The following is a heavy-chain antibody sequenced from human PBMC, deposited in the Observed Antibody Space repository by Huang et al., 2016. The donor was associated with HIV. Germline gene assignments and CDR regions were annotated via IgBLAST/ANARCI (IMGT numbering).Heavy chain of an antibody. CDR2: TNTNTGNP. D-gene: IGHD3-22*01. CDR3: ARDYYDSRGYDIHAVVDY. J-gene: IGHJ4*02. V-gene: IGHV7-4-1*02. CDR1: GYTFTRYA. Sequence: QVQLVQSGSELRKPGASVKVSCQASGYTFTRYAMNWVRQAPGQGLEWMGVTNTNTGNPTNAQAVTGRFGLSLDTSVSTAYLQISSLEAEDTAVYYCARDYYDSRGYDIHAVVDYWGQGTLVTVSS.